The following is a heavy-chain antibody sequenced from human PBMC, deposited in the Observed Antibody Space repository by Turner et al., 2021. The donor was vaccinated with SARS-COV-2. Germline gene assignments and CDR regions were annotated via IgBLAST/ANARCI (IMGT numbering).Heavy chain of an antibody. CDR3: ARDLRFGELPDDY. CDR1: GFTFSSYG. CDR2: IWFDGSNK. J-gene: IGHJ4*02. Sequence: QVQLVESGGGVVQPGKSLRLSCAASGFTFSSYGMHWVRQAPGKGLEWVAVIWFDGSNKYYADSVKGRFTISRDNSKNTLYLQMNSLRAEDTAVYYCARDLRFGELPDDYWGQGTLVTVSS. D-gene: IGHD3-10*01. V-gene: IGHV3-33*01.